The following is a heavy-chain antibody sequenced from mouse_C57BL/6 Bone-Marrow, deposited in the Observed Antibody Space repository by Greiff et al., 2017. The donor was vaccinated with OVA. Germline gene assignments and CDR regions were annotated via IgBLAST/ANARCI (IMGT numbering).Heavy chain of an antibody. J-gene: IGHJ4*01. D-gene: IGHD1-1*01. Sequence: EVMLVESGGGLVQPGGSLKLSCAASGFTFSDYYMYWVRQTPEKRLEWVAYISNGGGSTYYPDTVKGRFTISRDNAKNTLYLQMSRLKSEDTAMYYCARHYGSSPYYYAMDYWGQGTSVTVSS. V-gene: IGHV5-12*01. CDR1: GFTFSDYY. CDR3: ARHYGSSPYYYAMDY. CDR2: ISNGGGST.